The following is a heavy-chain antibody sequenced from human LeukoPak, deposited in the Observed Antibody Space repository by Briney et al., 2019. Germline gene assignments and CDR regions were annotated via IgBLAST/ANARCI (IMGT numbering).Heavy chain of an antibody. V-gene: IGHV4-59*08. CDR1: GDSISSYY. Sequence: SETLSLTCTVSGDSISSYYWSWIRQPPGKGLEWIGYIYYSGSIDYNPSLKSRVTISVDTSKNQFSLKVSSATAADTAVYYCARHGPLYEYFYYNMDVWGQGTTVTVSS. CDR2: IYYSGSI. CDR3: ARHGPLYEYFYYNMDV. D-gene: IGHD5/OR15-5a*01. J-gene: IGHJ6*02.